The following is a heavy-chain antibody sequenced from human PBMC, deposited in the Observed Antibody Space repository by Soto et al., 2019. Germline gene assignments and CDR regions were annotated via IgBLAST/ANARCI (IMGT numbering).Heavy chain of an antibody. CDR3: AKXLWFGELRYYYYYGMDV. CDR1: GFTFSGYG. J-gene: IGHJ6*02. V-gene: IGHV3-30*18. CDR2: ISYDGSNK. D-gene: IGHD3-10*01. Sequence: GGSLRLSCPASGFTFSGYGMHWVRQAPGKGLEWVAVISYDGSNKYYADSVKGRFTISRDNSKNTLYLQMNSLRAEDTAVYYCAKXLWFGELRYYYYYGMDVWGQGTTVTVSS.